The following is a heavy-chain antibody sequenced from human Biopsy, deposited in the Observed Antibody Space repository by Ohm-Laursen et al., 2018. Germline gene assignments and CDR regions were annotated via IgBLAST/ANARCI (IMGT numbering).Heavy chain of an antibody. D-gene: IGHD1-26*01. V-gene: IGHV4-31*02. CDR2: IYHSGTT. Sequence: TLSLTWSVSGYSVTNDYYWAWIRQLPGKGLDWIGYIYHSGTTYYNPSVKSRLTMSVDTSKNEFSLRLRSVTAADTAVYFCATFRASWDTTQGGDYWGQGTLVTVSS. CDR3: ATFRASWDTTQGGDY. J-gene: IGHJ4*02. CDR1: GYSVTNDYY.